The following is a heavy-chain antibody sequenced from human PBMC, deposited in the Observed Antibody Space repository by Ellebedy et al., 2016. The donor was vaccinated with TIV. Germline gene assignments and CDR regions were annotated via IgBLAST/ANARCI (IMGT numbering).Heavy chain of an antibody. CDR1: GGTFSSYA. Sequence: AASVKVSCKSSGGTFSSYAITWVRQAPGQGLEWMGGIIPSLGLGTVKIVQKFQDRVTISADISTSTTYMDLIRLTSDDTAVYYCATFVAGAGQFDHWGHGTLVTVSS. D-gene: IGHD6-19*01. CDR3: ATFVAGAGQFDH. J-gene: IGHJ4*01. V-gene: IGHV1-69*06. CDR2: IIPSLGLGTV.